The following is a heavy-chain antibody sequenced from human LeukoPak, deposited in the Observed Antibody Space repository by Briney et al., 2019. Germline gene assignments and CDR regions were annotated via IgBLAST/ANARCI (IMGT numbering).Heavy chain of an antibody. CDR2: ISAYNGNT. V-gene: IGHV1-18*01. CDR3: ARDRVDYRDGYNFDY. CDR1: GYTCTSYG. Sequence: ASVKVSCKASGYTCTSYGITWVRQAPGQGLEWMGWISAYNGNTNYVQKLQGRVTMTTDTSTSTAYMELRSLRSDDTAVYYCARDRVDYRDGYNFDYWGQGTLVTVSS. J-gene: IGHJ4*02. D-gene: IGHD5-24*01.